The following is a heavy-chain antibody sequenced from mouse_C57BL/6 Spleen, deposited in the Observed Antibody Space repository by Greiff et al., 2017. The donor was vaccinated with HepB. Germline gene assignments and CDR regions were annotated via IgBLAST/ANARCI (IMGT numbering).Heavy chain of an antibody. Sequence: VQWVESGAELARPGASVKLSCKASGYTFTSYGISWVKQRTGQGLEWIGEIYPRSGNTYYNEKFKGKATLTADKSSSTAYMELRSLTSEDSAVYFCARWGYGSWGQGTTLTVSS. V-gene: IGHV1-81*01. J-gene: IGHJ2*01. CDR3: ARWGYGS. CDR1: GYTFTSYG. D-gene: IGHD1-1*01. CDR2: IYPRSGNT.